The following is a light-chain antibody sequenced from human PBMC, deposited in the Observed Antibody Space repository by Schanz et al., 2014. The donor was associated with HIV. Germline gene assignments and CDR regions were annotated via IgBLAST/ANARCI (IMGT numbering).Light chain of an antibody. CDR1: SSNIGSNT. CDR2: SNS. CDR3: AAWDDSLKGVV. Sequence: QSVLTQPPSASGTPGQRVTISCSGSSSNIGSNTVNWYQQLPGMAPKLLIYSNSQRPSGVPDRFSGSKSGTSASLAISGLQSADEAEYYCAAWDDSLKGVVFGGGTKLTVL. V-gene: IGLV1-44*01. J-gene: IGLJ2*01.